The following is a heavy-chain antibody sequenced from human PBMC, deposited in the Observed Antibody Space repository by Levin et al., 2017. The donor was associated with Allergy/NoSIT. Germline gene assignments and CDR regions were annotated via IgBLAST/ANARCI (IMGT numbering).Heavy chain of an antibody. CDR2: IIPIFGTA. D-gene: IGHD6-19*01. J-gene: IGHJ3*02. CDR3: ARDGDSSGWYRGAFDI. V-gene: IGHV1-69*06. Sequence: SVKVSCKASGGTFSSYAISWVRQAPGQGLEWMGGIIPIFGTANYAQKFQGRVTITADKSTSTAYMELSSLRSEDTAVYYCARDGDSSGWYRGAFDIWGQGTMVTVSS. CDR1: GGTFSSYA.